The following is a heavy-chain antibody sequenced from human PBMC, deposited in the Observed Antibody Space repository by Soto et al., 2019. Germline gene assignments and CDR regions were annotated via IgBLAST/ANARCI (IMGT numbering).Heavy chain of an antibody. CDR1: GFTFSSYS. J-gene: IGHJ4*02. CDR3: AREVPGYCSSTSCSYYFDY. Sequence: GGSLRLSCAASGFTFSSYSMNWVRQAPGKGLEWVSSISSSSYIYYADSVKGRFTISRDNAKNSLYLQMNSLRAEDTAVYYCAREVPGYCSSTSCSYYFDYWGQGTLVTVSS. D-gene: IGHD2-2*03. V-gene: IGHV3-21*01. CDR2: ISSSSYI.